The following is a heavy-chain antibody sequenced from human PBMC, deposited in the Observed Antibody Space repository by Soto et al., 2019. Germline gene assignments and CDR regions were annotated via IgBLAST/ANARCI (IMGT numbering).Heavy chain of an antibody. Sequence: SETLSLTCTVSGGSISSSSYYWGWIRQPPGKGLEWIGSIYYSGSTYYNPSLKSRVTISVDTSKNQFSLKLSSVTTADTAVYYCARLPYGDCYFDYWGQGTLVTVSS. V-gene: IGHV4-39*01. CDR3: ARLPYGDCYFDY. CDR2: IYYSGST. J-gene: IGHJ4*02. D-gene: IGHD4-17*01. CDR1: GGSISSSSYY.